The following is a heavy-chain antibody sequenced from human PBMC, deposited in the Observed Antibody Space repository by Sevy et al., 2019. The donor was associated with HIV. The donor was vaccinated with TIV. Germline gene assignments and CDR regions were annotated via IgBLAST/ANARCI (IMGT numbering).Heavy chain of an antibody. CDR3: TRGVDTAVPYGMDV. CDR1: GFTFGDYA. V-gene: IGHV3-49*03. J-gene: IGHJ6*02. CDR2: IRSKAYGGTT. Sequence: GGCLRLSCTASGFTFGDYAMSWFRQAPGKGLEWVGFIRSKAYGGTTEYAASVKGRFTISRDDSKSIAYLQMNSLKTEDTAVYYCTRGVDTAVPYGMDVWGQGTTVTVSS. D-gene: IGHD5-18*01.